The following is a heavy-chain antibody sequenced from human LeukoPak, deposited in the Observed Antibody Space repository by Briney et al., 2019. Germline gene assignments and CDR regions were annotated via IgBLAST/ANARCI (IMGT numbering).Heavy chain of an antibody. J-gene: IGHJ6*02. CDR1: GFTFSSYS. V-gene: IGHV3-7*01. CDR2: IKEDGSER. CDR3: VSEGYNYYGMDV. Sequence: GGSLRLSCAASGFTFSSYSMNWVRQAPGKGLEWVANIKEDGSERNYVDSVKGRFTISRDNAKNSLYLQMNSLRVADTAVYYCVSEGYNYYGMDVWGQGTTVTVSS.